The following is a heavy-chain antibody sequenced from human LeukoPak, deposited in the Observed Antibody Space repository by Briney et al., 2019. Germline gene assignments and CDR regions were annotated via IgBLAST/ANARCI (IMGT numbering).Heavy chain of an antibody. CDR2: ISYDGSNK. Sequence: GGSLRLSCAPSGFTFSRHGMHWVRQAPGKGLEWVAVISYDGSNKYYADSVKGRFTISRDNSKNTLYLQMNSLRAEDTAVYYCARPVMITFGGVIASFGYWGQGTLVTVSS. CDR3: ARPVMITFGGVIASFGY. CDR1: GFTFSRHG. J-gene: IGHJ4*02. D-gene: IGHD3-16*02. V-gene: IGHV3-30*03.